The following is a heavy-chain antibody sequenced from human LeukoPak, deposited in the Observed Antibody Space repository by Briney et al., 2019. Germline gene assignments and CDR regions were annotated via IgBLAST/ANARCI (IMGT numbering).Heavy chain of an antibody. D-gene: IGHD6-19*01. CDR1: GLTFSASA. J-gene: IGHJ4*02. CDR3: TREYSSGWPFDF. CDR2: IRSKADTYTT. V-gene: IGHV3-73*01. Sequence: GGSLKLSRAASGLTFSASAVHWVRRASGKGLDGVGRIRSKADTYTTSYAASVKGRFTISRDDSKNTAFLQLNSLKTEDAAVYYCTREYSSGWPFDFWGQGTLVTVPS.